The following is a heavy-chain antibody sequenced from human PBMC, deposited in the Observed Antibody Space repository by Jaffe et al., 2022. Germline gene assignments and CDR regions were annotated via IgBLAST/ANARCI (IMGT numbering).Heavy chain of an antibody. CDR3: AHGLRGSGSYYNDPGGYYFDY. D-gene: IGHD3-10*01. V-gene: IGHV2-5*02. CDR2: IYWDDDK. Sequence: QITLKESGPTLVKPTQTLTLTCTFSGFSLSTSGVGVGWIRQPPGKALEWLALIYWDDDKRYSPSLKSRLTITKDTSKNQVVLTMTNMDPVDTATYYCAHGLRGSGSYYNDPGGYYFDYWGQGTLVTVSS. CDR1: GFSLSTSGVG. J-gene: IGHJ4*02.